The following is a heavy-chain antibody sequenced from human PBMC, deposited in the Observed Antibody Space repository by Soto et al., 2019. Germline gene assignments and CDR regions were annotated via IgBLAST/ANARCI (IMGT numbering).Heavy chain of an antibody. CDR1: GGSISNSPYY. CDR2: IYYSGST. V-gene: IGHV4-39*01. J-gene: IGHJ6*02. CDR3: ARKNNV. Sequence: QLQLQESGPGLVKPSETLSLTCTVSGGSISNSPYYWGWIRQPPGEGLEWIGSIYYSGSTYYNPSLKSRVTMSVDTSKNQFSLKLSSVTAADTAVYYCARKNNVWGQGTTVTVSS.